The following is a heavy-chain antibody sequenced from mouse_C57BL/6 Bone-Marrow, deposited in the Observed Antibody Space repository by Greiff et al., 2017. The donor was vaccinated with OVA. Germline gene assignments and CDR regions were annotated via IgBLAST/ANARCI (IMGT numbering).Heavy chain of an antibody. CDR1: GFSFNTYA. CDR3: VREEAGVRYWYFDV. V-gene: IGHV10-1*01. D-gene: IGHD3-2*02. Sequence: VQLKESGGGLVQPKGSLKLSCAASGFSFNTYAMNWVRQAPGKGLEWVARIRSKSNNYATYYADSVKDRFTISRDDSESMLYLQMNNLKTEDTAMYYCVREEAGVRYWYFDVWGTGTTVTVSS. CDR2: IRSKSNNYAT. J-gene: IGHJ1*03.